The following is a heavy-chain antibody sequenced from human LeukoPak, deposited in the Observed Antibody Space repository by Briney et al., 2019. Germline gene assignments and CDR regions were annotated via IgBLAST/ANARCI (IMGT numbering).Heavy chain of an antibody. V-gene: IGHV4-59*01. Sequence: SETLSLTCTVSGGSISGYYWSWIRQPPGKGLEWIGYIYYSGSTNYNPSLNSRVTISRDTSKNHFSLRLSSVTAADTAVYFCARGRVSSSSWFSTYYYYFYMDVWGKGTTVTVSS. J-gene: IGHJ6*03. CDR2: IYYSGST. CDR1: GGSISGYY. CDR3: ARGRVSSSSWFSTYYYYFYMDV. D-gene: IGHD6-13*01.